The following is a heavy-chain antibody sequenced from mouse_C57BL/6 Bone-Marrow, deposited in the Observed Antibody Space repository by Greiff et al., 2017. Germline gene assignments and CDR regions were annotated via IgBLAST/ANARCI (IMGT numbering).Heavy chain of an antibody. V-gene: IGHV1-50*01. CDR3: ARSGGFAY. CDR1: GYTFTSYW. J-gene: IGHJ3*01. CDR2: IDPSDSYT. Sequence: VKLQQPGAELVKPGASVKLSCKASGYTFTSYWMQWVKQRPGQGLEWIGEIDPSDSYTNYNQKFKGKATLTVDTSSSTAYMQLSSLTSEDSAVYYCARSGGFAYWGQGTLVTVSA.